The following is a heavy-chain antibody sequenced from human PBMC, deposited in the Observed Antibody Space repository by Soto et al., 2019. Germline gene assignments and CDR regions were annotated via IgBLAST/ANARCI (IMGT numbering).Heavy chain of an antibody. Sequence: SETLSLTCTVSGTSLNSGTNYWNWVRQPPGKALEWIGYIYGSGNTKYNPSLKSRVTISQDTSKNQVSLKMNSVTATDTAMYYCAGDWGPYWFDTWGQGILVTVSS. V-gene: IGHV4-61*01. D-gene: IGHD7-27*01. J-gene: IGHJ5*02. CDR2: IYGSGNT. CDR1: GTSLNSGTNY. CDR3: AGDWGPYWFDT.